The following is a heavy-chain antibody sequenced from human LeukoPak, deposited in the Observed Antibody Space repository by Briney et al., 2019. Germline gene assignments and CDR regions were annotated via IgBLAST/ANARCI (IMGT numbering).Heavy chain of an antibody. Sequence: AASVKVSCKASGGTFSSYAISWVRQAPGQGLEWMGGIIPIFGTANYAQKFQGRVTITAGESTSTAYMELSSLRSEDTAVYYCARVLGYDFWSGYEFDYWGQGTLVTVSS. D-gene: IGHD3-3*01. V-gene: IGHV1-69*01. CDR3: ARVLGYDFWSGYEFDY. CDR2: IIPIFGTA. J-gene: IGHJ4*02. CDR1: GGTFSSYA.